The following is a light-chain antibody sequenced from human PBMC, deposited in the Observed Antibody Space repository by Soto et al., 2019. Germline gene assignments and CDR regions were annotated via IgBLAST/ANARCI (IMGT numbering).Light chain of an antibody. CDR3: QQRSNWPLT. Sequence: VVMTQSPATLAVSPGERATRSCRASQSVNTNLAWYQQKLGQAPRLLIYDASNRATGVPARFSGSGSGTDFTLTISSLEPEDFAVYYCQQRSNWPLTFGQGTRLEIK. CDR1: QSVNTN. CDR2: DAS. V-gene: IGKV3-11*01. J-gene: IGKJ5*01.